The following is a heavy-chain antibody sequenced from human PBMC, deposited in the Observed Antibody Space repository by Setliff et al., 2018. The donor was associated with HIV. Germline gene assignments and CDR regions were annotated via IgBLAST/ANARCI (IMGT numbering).Heavy chain of an antibody. V-gene: IGHV1-69*05. Sequence: ASVKVSCKASGGTFSSYAISWVRQAPGQGLEWMGGIIPIFGTANYAQKFQGRVTITTDESTSTAYMELSSLRSDDTAVYYCARDRASEYGDFAYWGQGTLVTVSS. D-gene: IGHD4-17*01. CDR1: GGTFSSYA. J-gene: IGHJ4*02. CDR3: ARDRASEYGDFAY. CDR2: IIPIFGTA.